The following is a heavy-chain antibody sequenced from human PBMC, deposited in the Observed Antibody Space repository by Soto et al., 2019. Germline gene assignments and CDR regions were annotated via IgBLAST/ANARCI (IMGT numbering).Heavy chain of an antibody. Sequence: PGGSLRLSCAASGFTFSNYAMSWVRQAPGKGLEWVSAISGSGGSTYYADSVKGRFTISRDNSKNTLYLQMNSLRAEDTAVYYSATPSAGSDYDYVWGSYSSPFDYLGQGTLVTGSS. CDR3: ATPSAGSDYDYVWGSYSSPFDY. D-gene: IGHD3-16*01. J-gene: IGHJ4*02. CDR2: ISGSGGST. V-gene: IGHV3-23*01. CDR1: GFTFSNYA.